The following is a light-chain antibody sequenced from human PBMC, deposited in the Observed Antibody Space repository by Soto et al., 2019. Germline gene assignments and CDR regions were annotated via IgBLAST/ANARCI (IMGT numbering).Light chain of an antibody. CDR3: QQYNNWPPRGT. V-gene: IGKV3-15*01. J-gene: IGKJ1*01. Sequence: EIVMTQSPATLSVSPGERATLSCRASQSVSSNLAWNQQKPGQAPRLLIYGASTRATGIPARFSGSGSGTEFTLTISILQSEDFAVYYCQQYNNWPPRGTFGQGTKVEIK. CDR1: QSVSSN. CDR2: GAS.